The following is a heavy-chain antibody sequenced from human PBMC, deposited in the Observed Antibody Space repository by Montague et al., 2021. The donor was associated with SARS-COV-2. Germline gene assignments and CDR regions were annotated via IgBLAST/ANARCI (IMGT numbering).Heavy chain of an antibody. J-gene: IGHJ5*02. V-gene: IGHV4-39*01. Sequence: SETLSLTCTLSGGSVGSSHYYWAWIRQPPGKGLEWIGTIYYSGSTYYXPSPRSRVTIDVGASTNQFSLKLHSVTAADTAVYFCARGLYNWNYEHWFDTWGQGTLVTVSS. CDR1: GGSVGSSHYY. CDR2: IYYSGST. CDR3: ARGLYNWNYEHWFDT. D-gene: IGHD1-7*01.